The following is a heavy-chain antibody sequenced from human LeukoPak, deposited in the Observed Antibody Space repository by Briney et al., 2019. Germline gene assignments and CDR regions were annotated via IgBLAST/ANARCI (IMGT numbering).Heavy chain of an antibody. CDR2: INDGGGRK. CDR1: GFIFSSYG. CDR3: AKGFGSGSYWATYFDY. J-gene: IGHJ4*02. V-gene: IGHV3-23*01. Sequence: GGSLRLSCAASGFIFSSYGMSWVRQAPGKGLEWVSVINDGGGRKYYADSVKGRFTISRDNAKNTLYLQMNSLRAGDTAEYYCAKGFGSGSYWATYFDYWGQGTLVTVSS. D-gene: IGHD3-10*01.